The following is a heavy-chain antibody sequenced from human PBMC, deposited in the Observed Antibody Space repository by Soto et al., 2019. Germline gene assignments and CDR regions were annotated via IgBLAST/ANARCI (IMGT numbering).Heavy chain of an antibody. D-gene: IGHD3-22*01. Sequence: ASVKVSCKASGYTFTSYAMHWVRQAPGQRLEWMGWINAGNGNTKYSQKFQGRVTITRDTSASTAYMELSSLRSEDTAVYYCAKDYYDSSGYYPPALHFDYWGQGTLVTVSS. CDR1: GYTFTSYA. CDR3: AKDYYDSSGYYPPALHFDY. V-gene: IGHV1-3*01. CDR2: INAGNGNT. J-gene: IGHJ4*02.